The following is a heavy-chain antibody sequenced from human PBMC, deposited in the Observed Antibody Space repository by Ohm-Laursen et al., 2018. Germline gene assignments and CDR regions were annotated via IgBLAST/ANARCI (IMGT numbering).Heavy chain of an antibody. V-gene: IGHV5-51*01. J-gene: IGHJ4*02. CDR2: IYPGDSDT. D-gene: IGHD4-11*01. Sequence: ESLKISCKGSGYSFTSYWIAWVRQMPGKGLEWMGIIYPGDSDTRYSPSFQGQVTMSTDMSISTAYLQWSSLKASDTAMYYCARQPTTLTKDLAYWGQGTLVTVSS. CDR1: GYSFTSYW. CDR3: ARQPTTLTKDLAY.